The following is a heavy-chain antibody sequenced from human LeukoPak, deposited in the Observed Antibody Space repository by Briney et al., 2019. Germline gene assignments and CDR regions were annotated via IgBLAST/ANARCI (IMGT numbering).Heavy chain of an antibody. CDR2: INHSGST. Sequence: PSETLSLTCAVYGGSFSGYYWSWIRQPPGEGLEWIGEINHSGSTNYNPSLKSRVAISVDTSRNQFSLRLSSVTAADTAVYYCARGQRITMTDWGQGTLVTVSS. J-gene: IGHJ4*02. D-gene: IGHD3-22*01. V-gene: IGHV4-34*01. CDR1: GGSFSGYY. CDR3: ARGQRITMTD.